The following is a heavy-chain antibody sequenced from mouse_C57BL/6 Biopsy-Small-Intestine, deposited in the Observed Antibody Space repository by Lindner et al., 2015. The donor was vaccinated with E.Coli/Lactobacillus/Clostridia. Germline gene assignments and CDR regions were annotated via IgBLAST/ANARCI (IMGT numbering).Heavy chain of an antibody. CDR3: ARQGDGYDDAY. V-gene: IGHV5-6*01. D-gene: IGHD2-2*01. Sequence: VQLQESGGDLVKPGGSLKLSCAASGFTFSSYGMSWVRQTPDKRLEWAATISSGGYYTYYPDSVKGRFSISRDNAKNTLYLQMSSLKSEDTAMYYCARQGDGYDDAYWGQGTLVTVSA. CDR2: ISSGGYYT. CDR1: GFTFSSYG. J-gene: IGHJ3*01.